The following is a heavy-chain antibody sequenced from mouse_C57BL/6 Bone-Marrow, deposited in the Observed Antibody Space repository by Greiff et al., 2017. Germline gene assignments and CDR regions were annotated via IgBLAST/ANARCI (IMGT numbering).Heavy chain of an antibody. CDR3: ARGAVITTVVATGY. J-gene: IGHJ2*01. CDR1: GYTFTSYG. CDR2: IYPRSGNT. D-gene: IGHD1-1*01. Sequence: QVQLKQSGAELARPGASVKLSCKASGYTFTSYGISWVKQRTGQGLEWIGEIYPRSGNTYYNEKFKGKATLTADKSSSTAYMELRSLTSEDAAVYFCARGAVITTVVATGYWGQGTTLTVSS. V-gene: IGHV1-81*01.